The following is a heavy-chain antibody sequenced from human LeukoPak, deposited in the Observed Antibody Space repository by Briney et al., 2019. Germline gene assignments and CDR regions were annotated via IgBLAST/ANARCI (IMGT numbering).Heavy chain of an antibody. V-gene: IGHV4-59*01. CDR3: ARVVGRKGWFDP. Sequence: SSETLSLICTVSGGSISRYYWSWIRQPPGKGLEWIGYIYYSGSTNYNPSLKSRVTISVDTSKNQFSLKLSSVTAADTAVYYCARVVGRKGWFDPWGQGTLVTVSS. CDR2: IYYSGST. J-gene: IGHJ5*02. D-gene: IGHD2-15*01. CDR1: GGSISRYY.